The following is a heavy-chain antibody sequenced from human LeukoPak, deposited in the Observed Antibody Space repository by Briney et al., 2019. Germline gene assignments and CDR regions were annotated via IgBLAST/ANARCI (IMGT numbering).Heavy chain of an antibody. CDR1: GFTFSNFW. CDR3: TKGRSNHY. V-gene: IGHV3-7*01. CDR2: INQGGSES. Sequence: GGSLRLSCAASGFTFSNFWMGWVRQAPGKGLEWVANINQGGSESYYVDSMKGRFTISRDNAKKSLFLQMNSLRAEDTAVYYCTKGRSNHYWGQGTLVTVST. J-gene: IGHJ4*02. D-gene: IGHD4-11*01.